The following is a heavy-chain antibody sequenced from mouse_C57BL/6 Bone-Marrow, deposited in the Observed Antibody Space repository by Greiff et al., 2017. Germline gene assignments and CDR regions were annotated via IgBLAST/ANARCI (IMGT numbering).Heavy chain of an antibody. D-gene: IGHD3-2*02. V-gene: IGHV1-74*01. J-gene: IGHJ2*02. CDR3: GRRQRRQYYMDD. CDR2: IHPSDSST. Sequence: QVQLPQPGAELVKPGASVKVSCKASGYPFTSYWMHWVKQRPGQGLEWIGRIHPSDSSTNYNHKFTGKATLTVDKSSSTAYMQLSRLTSEDSAVYYCGRRQRRQYYMDDGGQGTSLTGAS. CDR1: GYPFTSYW.